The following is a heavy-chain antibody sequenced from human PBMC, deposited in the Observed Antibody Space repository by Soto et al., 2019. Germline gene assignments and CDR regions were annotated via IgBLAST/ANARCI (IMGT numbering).Heavy chain of an antibody. V-gene: IGHV1-18*01. Sequence: QVQLVQSGAEVKKPGASVKVSCKASGYTFTSFGISWVRQAPGQGLEWMGWIRAYNGNTNYAENLHGRVTMTTDTSKSTAYMELRSLRSDDTDVYYCARDNRGGTDAFDIWGQGTMVTVSS. J-gene: IGHJ3*02. D-gene: IGHD2-15*01. CDR3: ARDNRGGTDAFDI. CDR2: IRAYNGNT. CDR1: GYTFTSFG.